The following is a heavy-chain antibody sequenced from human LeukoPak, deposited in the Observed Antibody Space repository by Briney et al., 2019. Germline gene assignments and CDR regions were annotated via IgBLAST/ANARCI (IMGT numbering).Heavy chain of an antibody. CDR3: ARDRSGSYSPPDY. CDR2: IIPIFGTA. D-gene: IGHD1-26*01. J-gene: IGHJ4*02. CDR1: GGTFSSYA. Sequence: SVKVSCKASGGTFSSYAISWVRQAPGQGLEWMGGIIPIFGTANYAQKFQGRVTITADESTSTAYTELSSLRSEDTAVYYCARDRSGSYSPPDYWGQGTLVTVSS. V-gene: IGHV1-69*01.